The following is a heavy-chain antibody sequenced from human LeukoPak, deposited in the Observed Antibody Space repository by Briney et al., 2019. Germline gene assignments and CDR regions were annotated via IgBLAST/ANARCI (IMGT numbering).Heavy chain of an antibody. D-gene: IGHD3-10*01. CDR3: ARDPSLWFGELLPRSNWFDP. CDR2: INAGNGNT. CDR1: GYTFTSYA. V-gene: IGHV1-3*01. Sequence: ASVKVSCKASGYTFTSYAMHWVRQAPGQRLEWMGWINAGNGNTKYSQKFQGRVTITRDTSASTAYMELRSLRSDDTAVYYCARDPSLWFGELLPRSNWFDPWGQGTLVTVSS. J-gene: IGHJ5*02.